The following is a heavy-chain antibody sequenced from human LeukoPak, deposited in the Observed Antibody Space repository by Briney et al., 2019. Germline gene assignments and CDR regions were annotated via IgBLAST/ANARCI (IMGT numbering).Heavy chain of an antibody. Sequence: GGSLRLSCAASGFTFSSYSMNWVRQAPGKGLEWVSSISSSSSYIYYADSVKGRFTISRDNAKNSLYLQMNSLRAEDTAVYYCARDEKYSGSYYYYYGMDVWGQGTTVTVSS. V-gene: IGHV3-21*01. D-gene: IGHD1-26*01. J-gene: IGHJ6*02. CDR1: GFTFSSYS. CDR3: ARDEKYSGSYYYYYGMDV. CDR2: ISSSSSYI.